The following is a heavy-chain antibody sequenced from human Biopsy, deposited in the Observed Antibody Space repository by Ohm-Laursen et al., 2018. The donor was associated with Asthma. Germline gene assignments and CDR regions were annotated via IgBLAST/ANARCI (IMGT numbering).Heavy chain of an antibody. CDR3: ARAVDYSHYYGIDV. J-gene: IGHJ6*02. CDR1: GHTFNIAG. D-gene: IGHD3-10*01. V-gene: IGHV1-18*01. CDR2: ISVYNGNT. Sequence: ASVKLSCKTSGHTFNIAGITWARQAPGQGLEWMGWISVYNGNTKVAQKLQDRVTMITDTSTSTAYMELRSLRADDTAVYFCARAVDYSHYYGIDVWGQGTTVTVS.